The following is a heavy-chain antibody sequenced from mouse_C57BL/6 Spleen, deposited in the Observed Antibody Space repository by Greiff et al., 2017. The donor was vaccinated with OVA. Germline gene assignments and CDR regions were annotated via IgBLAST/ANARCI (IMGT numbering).Heavy chain of an antibody. CDR2: INYDGSST. D-gene: IGHD2-4*01. J-gene: IGHJ2*01. CDR1: GFTFSDYY. Sequence: EVQLVESEGGLVQPGSSMKLSCTASGFTFSDYYMAWVRQVPEKGLEWVANINYDGSSTYYLDSLKSRFIISRDNAKNILYLQMSSLKSEDTATYYCARVYDYDGGADYWGQGTTLTVSS. V-gene: IGHV5-16*01. CDR3: ARVYDYDGGADY.